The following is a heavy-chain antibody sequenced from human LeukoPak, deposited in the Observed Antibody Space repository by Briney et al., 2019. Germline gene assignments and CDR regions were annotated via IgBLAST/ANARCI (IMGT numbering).Heavy chain of an antibody. CDR2: IYSGGST. CDR1: GFTVSSNY. V-gene: IGHV3-53*04. CDR3: ASHYGSGALDY. J-gene: IGHJ4*02. Sequence: PGGSLRLSCAASGFTVSSNYMSWVRQAPGKGPEWVSVIYSGGSTYYADSVKGRFTISRHNSKNTLYLQMNSLRAEDTAVYYCASHYGSGALDYWGQGTLVTVSS. D-gene: IGHD3-10*01.